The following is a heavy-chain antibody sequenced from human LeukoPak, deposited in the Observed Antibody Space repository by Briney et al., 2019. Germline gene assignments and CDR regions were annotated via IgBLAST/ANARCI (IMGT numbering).Heavy chain of an antibody. CDR3: AKDRLLNCRGDCYIFDY. CDR2: ISGSGDST. V-gene: IGHV3-23*01. CDR1: GFTLRSYV. J-gene: IGHJ4*02. D-gene: IGHD2-21*02. Sequence: GGSLTLSCVPSGFTLRSYVMNWVRQTPGKGLEWVSSISGSGDSTFYADSVKCRFSISRDNSKNTLYLQVNGLRTEDTAVYYCAKDRLLNCRGDCYIFDYWGQGTVVTVSS.